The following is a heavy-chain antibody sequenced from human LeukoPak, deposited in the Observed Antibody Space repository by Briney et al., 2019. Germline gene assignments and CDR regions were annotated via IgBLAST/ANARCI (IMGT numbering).Heavy chain of an antibody. CDR1: GFTINRFC. Sequence: WGSLRLSCTASGFTINRFCWHWIRQAPGKGLEWLAVIWYDGSNIYYADSVKGRFAISRDNSKNTLYLLLNSLRAEDTAVNYRARARHNYDIICLSAPDIWGQGTLVTVSS. V-gene: IGHV3-33*01. J-gene: IGHJ1*01. CDR3: ARARHNYDIICLSAPDI. CDR2: IWYDGSNI. D-gene: IGHD3-22*01.